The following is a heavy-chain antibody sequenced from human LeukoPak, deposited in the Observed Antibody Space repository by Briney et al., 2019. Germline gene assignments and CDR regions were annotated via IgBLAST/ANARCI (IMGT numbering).Heavy chain of an antibody. CDR1: GFSFSDYA. D-gene: IGHD3-22*01. Sequence: GGSLRLSCAASGFSFSDYAMAWVRQAPGKGLEWVSAISGSGGSTYYADSVKGRFTISRDNSKNTLYLQMNSLRAEDTAVYYCAKIVVVINYWGQGTLVTVSS. V-gene: IGHV3-23*01. CDR3: AKIVVVINY. CDR2: ISGSGGST. J-gene: IGHJ4*02.